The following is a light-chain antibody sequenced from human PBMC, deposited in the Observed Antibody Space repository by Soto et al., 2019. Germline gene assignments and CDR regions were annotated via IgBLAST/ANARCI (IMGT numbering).Light chain of an antibody. V-gene: IGKV3-11*01. CDR3: QQYNSYPYT. CDR2: DAS. CDR1: QSVRTY. J-gene: IGKJ2*01. Sequence: EIVLTQSPVTLSLSPGERATLSCRASQSVRTYLAWYQVKPGQAPRLLIYDASRRASGVPARFSGSGSGTDFTLTISSLEPEDFAIYYCQQYNSYPYTFGQGTKLEIK.